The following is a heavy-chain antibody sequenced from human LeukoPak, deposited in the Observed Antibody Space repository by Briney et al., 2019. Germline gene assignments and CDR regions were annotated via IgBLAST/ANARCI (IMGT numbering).Heavy chain of an antibody. CDR3: AKENAAAALPDNWFDP. D-gene: IGHD2-2*01. J-gene: IGHJ5*02. CDR2: ISGSGGTT. V-gene: IGHV3-23*01. CDR1: GFTFGSYA. Sequence: GGSLRLSCAVSGFTFGSYAMSWARQAPGKGLEWVSGISGSGGTTYYADSVKGRFTISRDNSKKTLYPQMNRLRAEDTAVYYCAKENAAAALPDNWFDPWGQGTLVTVSS.